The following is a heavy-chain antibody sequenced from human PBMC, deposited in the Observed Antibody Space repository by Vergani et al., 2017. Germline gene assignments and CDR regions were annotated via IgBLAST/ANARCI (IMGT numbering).Heavy chain of an antibody. Sequence: QVQLVQSGAEVKKPGSSVKVSCKASGGTFSSYAISWVRQAPGQGLEWMGRIIPILGRENYAQKFQGRVTITADKSTSTAYMGLSSLGSEDRAVYYGASESDTAMGHRTNWFDPWGQGTLVTVSS. CDR3: ASESDTAMGHRTNWFDP. V-gene: IGHV1-69*04. CDR1: GGTFSSYA. J-gene: IGHJ5*02. D-gene: IGHD5-18*01. CDR2: IIPILGRE.